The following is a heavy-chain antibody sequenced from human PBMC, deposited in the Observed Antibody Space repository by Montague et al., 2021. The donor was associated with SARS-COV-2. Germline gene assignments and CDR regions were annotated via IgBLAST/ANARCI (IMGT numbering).Heavy chain of an antibody. J-gene: IGHJ6*02. CDR1: GGSLSGYY. D-gene: IGHD3-10*01. CDR3: ASGIYPSGSYYNRYYYGLNI. CDR2: TNHSANT. Sequence: SETLSLTGAVHGGSLSGYYWSWIRQPPEKGLEWIGETNHSANTKYNPSLKSPVTISIDTSKNQFSLKMTSVTAADTATYYCASGIYPSGSYYNRYYYGLNIWGPGTTVIVSS. V-gene: IGHV4-34*01.